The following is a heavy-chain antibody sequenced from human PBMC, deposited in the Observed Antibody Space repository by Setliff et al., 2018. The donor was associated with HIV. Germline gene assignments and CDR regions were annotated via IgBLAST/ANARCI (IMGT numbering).Heavy chain of an antibody. D-gene: IGHD3-10*01. Sequence: GASVKVSCKASGYTFTTYSLHWVRQAPGQGLERMGRINVGNGDTKYSQDLQGRITITRDTSANTAYMELSRLRSDDTAVYFCARGALLAVFDFDHWGHGTLVTVSS. J-gene: IGHJ4*01. V-gene: IGHV1-3*01. CDR1: GYTFTTYS. CDR3: ARGALLAVFDFDH. CDR2: INVGNGDT.